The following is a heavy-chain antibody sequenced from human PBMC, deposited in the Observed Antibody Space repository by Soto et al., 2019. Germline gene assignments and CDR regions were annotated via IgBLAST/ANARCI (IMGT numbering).Heavy chain of an antibody. CDR2: ISSSSSYI. CDR1: GFTFSDYY. J-gene: IGHJ6*02. CDR3: ARGGYCSSTSCYHGYYYYGMDV. D-gene: IGHD2-2*03. V-gene: IGHV3-11*06. Sequence: QVQLVESGGGLVKPGGSLRLSCAASGFTFSDYYMSWIRQAPGKGLEWVSYISSSSSYIYYADSVKGRFTISRDNAKNSLYLQMNSLRAEDTAVYYCARGGYCSSTSCYHGYYYYGMDVWGQGTTVTVSS.